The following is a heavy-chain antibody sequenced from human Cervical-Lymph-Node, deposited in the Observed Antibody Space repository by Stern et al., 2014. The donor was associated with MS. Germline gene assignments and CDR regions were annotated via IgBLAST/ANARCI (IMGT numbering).Heavy chain of an antibody. CDR3: ARPPPRRKWDDPNYGMDV. Sequence: EVQLVESGAEVKKPGESLKISCTGSGYTFTNNWIAWVRQMPGKGLEWMGIIYPDHADIRYSPSLQAQVPISAKKSISTAYLQWSSLKAADSAVYDCARPPPRRKWDDPNYGMDVWGQGTTVTVSS. CDR2: IYPDHADI. CDR1: GYTFTNNW. D-gene: IGHD1-1*01. V-gene: IGHV5-51*03. J-gene: IGHJ6*02.